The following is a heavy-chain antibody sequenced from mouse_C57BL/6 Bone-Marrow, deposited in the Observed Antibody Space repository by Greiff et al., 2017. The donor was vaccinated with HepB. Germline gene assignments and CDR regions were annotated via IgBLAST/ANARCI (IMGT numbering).Heavy chain of an antibody. CDR3: ARGRAYGYDYFDY. CDR1: GYAFSSSW. J-gene: IGHJ2*01. V-gene: IGHV1-82*01. CDR2: IYPGDGDT. D-gene: IGHD2-2*01. Sequence: VQLQESGPELVKPGASVKISCKASGYAFSSSWMNWVKQRPGKGLEWIGRIYPGDGDTNYNGKFKGKATLTADKSSSTAYMQLSSLTSEDSAVYFCARGRAYGYDYFDYWGQGTTLTVSS.